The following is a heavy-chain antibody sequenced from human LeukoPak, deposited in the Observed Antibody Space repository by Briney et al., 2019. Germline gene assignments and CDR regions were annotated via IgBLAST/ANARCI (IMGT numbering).Heavy chain of an antibody. CDR2: ISGSGGST. V-gene: IGHV3-23*01. J-gene: IGHJ4*02. CDR1: GFTFSSYA. Sequence: GGSLRLSCAASGFTFSSYAMSWVRQAPGKGLEWVSAISGSGGSTYYADSVKGRFTISRDNSKNTLYLQMNSLRAEDTAVYYCAKDPYGSSWRYYLDYWGQGTLVTVSS. CDR3: AKDPYGSSWRYYLDY. D-gene: IGHD6-13*01.